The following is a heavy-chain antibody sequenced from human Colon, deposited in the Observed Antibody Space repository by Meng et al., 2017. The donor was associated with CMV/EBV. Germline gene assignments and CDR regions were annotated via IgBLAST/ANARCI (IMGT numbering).Heavy chain of an antibody. CDR3: VKAQTTTQSNYFGD. V-gene: IGHV3-9*01. CDR1: GFSFASYT. Sequence: GGSLRLSCAASGFSFASYTMNWVRQAPGKGLEWVATVNWNSGAIHYAGSVKGRFTISRDNAKNSLSLQMNSLRPEDTALYYCVKAQTTTQSNYFGDWGQGTLVTVSS. CDR2: VNWNSGAI. J-gene: IGHJ4*02. D-gene: IGHD1-14*01.